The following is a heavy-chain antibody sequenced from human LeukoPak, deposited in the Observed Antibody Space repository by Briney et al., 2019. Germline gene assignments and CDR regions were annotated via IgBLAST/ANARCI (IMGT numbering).Heavy chain of an antibody. CDR3: AKDPAAGGYYYYLDI. CDR2: IRGREGST. CDR1: GFTFSSYA. V-gene: IGHV3-23*01. D-gene: IGHD2-2*01. J-gene: IGHJ6*03. Sequence: GSLRLSCAASGFTFSSYAMSWVRQAPGKGLEWVSDIRGREGSTYYADDVKGRLTISRDNAAKTLYLQINSLGGDDTAVYYCAKDPAAGGYYYYLDIWGRGTTVTVSS.